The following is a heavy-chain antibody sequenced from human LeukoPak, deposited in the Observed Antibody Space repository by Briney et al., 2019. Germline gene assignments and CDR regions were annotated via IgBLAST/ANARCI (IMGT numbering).Heavy chain of an antibody. J-gene: IGHJ6*04. V-gene: IGHV4-30-2*01. Sequence: SQTLSLTCAVSGGSISSGGYSWSWIRQPPGKGLEWIGYIYHSGSTYYNPSLKSRVTISVDRSKNRFSLKLSSVTAADTAVYYCARFYLGYRSSTSCSHYYYYGMDVWGKGTTVTVSS. CDR1: GGSISSGGYS. CDR2: IYHSGST. D-gene: IGHD2-2*01. CDR3: ARFYLGYRSSTSCSHYYYYGMDV.